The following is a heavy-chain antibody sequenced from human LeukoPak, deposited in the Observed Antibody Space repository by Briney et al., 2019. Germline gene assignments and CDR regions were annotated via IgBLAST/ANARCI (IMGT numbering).Heavy chain of an antibody. CDR1: GFIFSDYY. V-gene: IGHV3-11*01. J-gene: IGHJ4*02. Sequence: KSGGSLRLSCASSGFIFSDYYMSWIRQVPGKGLEWIAYISARGDVIYSVDSVKGRFTISRDNAKSLLYLQMNSLRGDDTAVYFCAAEVSPKVFDFRGQGTLVTVSS. CDR2: ISARGDVI. CDR3: AAEVSPKVFDF.